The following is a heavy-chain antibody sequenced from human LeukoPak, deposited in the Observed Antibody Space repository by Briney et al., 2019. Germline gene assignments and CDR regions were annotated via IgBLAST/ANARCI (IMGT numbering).Heavy chain of an antibody. J-gene: IGHJ3*02. Sequence: SETLSLTCAVYGGSFSGYYWSWIRQPPGKGLEWIGEINHSGSTNYNPSLKSRVTISVDTSKNQFSLNLNSVTAADTAMYYCARFRRGVYAFDIWGQGTMVTVSS. CDR1: GGSFSGYY. V-gene: IGHV4-34*01. CDR2: INHSGST. CDR3: ARFRRGVYAFDI. D-gene: IGHD2-8*01.